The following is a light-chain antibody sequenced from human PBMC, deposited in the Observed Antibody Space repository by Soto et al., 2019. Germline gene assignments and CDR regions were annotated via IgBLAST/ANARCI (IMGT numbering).Light chain of an antibody. V-gene: IGKV1-39*01. CDR3: QQSYTTPRT. CDR2: AAS. CDR1: QSIGSY. J-gene: IGKJ2*01. Sequence: DIQMTQSPSSLSACVGDRVTITCRASQSIGSYLNWYQHKPGRAPKVLIFAASSLQSEVPSRFSGSGPGAEFTLTISNLQPEDFATYYCQQSYTTPRTFGHGTRLEIK.